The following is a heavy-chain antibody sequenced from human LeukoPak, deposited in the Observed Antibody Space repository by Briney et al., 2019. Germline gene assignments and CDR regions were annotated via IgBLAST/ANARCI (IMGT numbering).Heavy chain of an antibody. CDR3: ASRSSIWSGYQDTLYYFDS. J-gene: IGHJ4*02. CDR1: GXSISSYY. Sequence: PSETLSLTCTVSGXSISSYYWSWIRQPPGKRLEWIGHIYYSGSTNYNPSLKSRVTISVDTSKNQFSLKLSSVTAADTAVYYCASRSSIWSGYQDTLYYFDSWGQGTLVTVSS. CDR2: IYYSGST. D-gene: IGHD3-3*01. V-gene: IGHV4-59*01.